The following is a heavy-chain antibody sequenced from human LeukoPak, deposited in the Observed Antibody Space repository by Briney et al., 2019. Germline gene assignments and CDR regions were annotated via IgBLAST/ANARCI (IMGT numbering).Heavy chain of an antibody. D-gene: IGHD2-21*01. V-gene: IGHV1-58*01. CDR1: GFTFTNSA. Sequence: ASVKVSCKASGFTFTNSAVQWVRQARGQRLEWIGWIVVGSGNTNYAQKFQERVTITRDMSTSTAYMELSSLRSEDTAVYYCAAPKAYCGGDCYSIDDAFDIWGQGTMVTVSS. J-gene: IGHJ3*02. CDR3: AAPKAYCGGDCYSIDDAFDI. CDR2: IVVGSGNT.